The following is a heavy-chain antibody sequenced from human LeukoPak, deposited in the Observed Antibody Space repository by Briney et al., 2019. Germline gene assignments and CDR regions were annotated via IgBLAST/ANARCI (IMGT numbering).Heavy chain of an antibody. J-gene: IGHJ5*02. V-gene: IGHV3-23*01. Sequence: GGSLRLSCAASGFTFSTYTMYWVRHPPGKRLEWVSTIGNNGGGIHYADSVKGRFTISRDNSKNTLYLQMNSLRAEDTAVYYCAKDANYDFWSGYYTRWFDPWGQGTLVTVSS. CDR3: AKDANYDFWSGYYTRWFDP. CDR2: IGNNGGGI. D-gene: IGHD3-3*01. CDR1: GFTFSTYT.